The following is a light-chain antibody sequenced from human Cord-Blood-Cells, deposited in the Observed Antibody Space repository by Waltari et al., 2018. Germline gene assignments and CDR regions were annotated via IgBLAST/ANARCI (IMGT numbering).Light chain of an antibody. V-gene: IGKV1-9*01. CDR3: QQLNSYPRT. J-gene: IGKJ3*01. CDR2: AAS. Sequence: IQLTQSPSSLSASVGDRVTITCRASQDISSYLAWYQQKPGKAPKLLIYAASTLQSGVPSRVSGSGSGTDFTLTISSLQPEDFATYYCQQLNSYPRTFGPGTKVDIK. CDR1: QDISSY.